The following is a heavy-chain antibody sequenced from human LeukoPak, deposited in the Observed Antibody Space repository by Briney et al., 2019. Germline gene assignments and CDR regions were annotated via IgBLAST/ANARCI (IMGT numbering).Heavy chain of an antibody. CDR2: FDPEDGET. CDR1: GYTLTELS. Sequence: ASVKVSCKVSGYTLTELSMHWVRQAPGKGLEWMGGFDPEDGETIYAQKFQGRVTMTRDMSTSTVYMELSSLRSEDTAVYYCARPRDSSSWYSSLDYWGQGTLVTVSS. D-gene: IGHD6-13*01. CDR3: ARPRDSSSWYSSLDY. V-gene: IGHV1-24*01. J-gene: IGHJ4*02.